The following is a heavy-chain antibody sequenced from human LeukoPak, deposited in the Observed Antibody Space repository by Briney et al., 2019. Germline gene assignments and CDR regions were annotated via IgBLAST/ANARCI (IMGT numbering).Heavy chain of an antibody. D-gene: IGHD3-10*01. Sequence: PSETLSLTCTVSGYSISSGYYWGWIRQPPGKGLEWIGSIYYSGSTYYNPSLKSRVTISVDTSKNQFSLKLSSVTAADTAVYYCAREMQDKSLQWIGELKKYYYYYMDVWGKGTTVIVSS. J-gene: IGHJ6*03. CDR3: AREMQDKSLQWIGELKKYYYYYMDV. CDR1: GYSISSGYY. CDR2: IYYSGST. V-gene: IGHV4-38-2*02.